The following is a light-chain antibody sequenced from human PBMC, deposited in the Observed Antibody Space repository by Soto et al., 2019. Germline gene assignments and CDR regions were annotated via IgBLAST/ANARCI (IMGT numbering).Light chain of an antibody. CDR1: QEITRY. Sequence: DIQMTQSPSSLSASVGDRVTITCRASQEITRYVAWFQQKPGKAPKPLIYATSRLESGVPATFSGSGSVTDFALTISALQPGDYATYYCQQYNRFPRTFGQGTKLEMK. V-gene: IGKV1-16*01. J-gene: IGKJ2*01. CDR3: QQYNRFPRT. CDR2: ATS.